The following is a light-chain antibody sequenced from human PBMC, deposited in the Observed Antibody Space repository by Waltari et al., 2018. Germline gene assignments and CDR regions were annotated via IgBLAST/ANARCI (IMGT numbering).Light chain of an antibody. Sequence: DIVMTQSPDSLALSLGERATINCRSSQSVVYSSNNKNYLAWYQQQPGQPPKLLIYWASTRESGVPDRFSGSGSGTDFTLTISSPQAEDVAVYYCQQYYSTPLTFGGGTKVEI. J-gene: IGKJ4*01. CDR1: QSVVYSSNNKNY. CDR2: WAS. V-gene: IGKV4-1*01. CDR3: QQYYSTPLT.